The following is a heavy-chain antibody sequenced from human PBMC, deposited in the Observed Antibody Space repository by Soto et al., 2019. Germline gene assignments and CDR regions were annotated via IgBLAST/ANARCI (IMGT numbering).Heavy chain of an antibody. V-gene: IGHV1-46*01. CDR2: INPSGGST. Sequence: GASVKVSCKASGYTFTSYYMHWVRQAPGQGLEWMGIINPSGGSTNYAQKFQGRVTMTRDTSTSTAYMELRSLTSEDTAIYYCARDVLDGTNSAFDLWGQGTMVTVSS. CDR3: ARDVLDGTNSAFDL. CDR1: GYTFTSYY. J-gene: IGHJ3*01. D-gene: IGHD6-13*01.